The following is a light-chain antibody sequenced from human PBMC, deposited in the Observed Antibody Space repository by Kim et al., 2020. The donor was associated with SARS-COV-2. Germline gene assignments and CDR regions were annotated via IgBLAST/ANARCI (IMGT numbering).Light chain of an antibody. CDR3: QVWESSSDHVV. CDR1: NIGSNS. J-gene: IGLJ2*01. Sequence: SYELTQPPSVSVAPGKTARITCGGTNIGSNSVHWYQQKPGQAPVLVIYYDSDRPSGIPERFSGSNSGNTATLTISRVEAGDEADYFCQVWESSSDHVVFGGGTQLTVL. CDR2: YDS. V-gene: IGLV3-21*01.